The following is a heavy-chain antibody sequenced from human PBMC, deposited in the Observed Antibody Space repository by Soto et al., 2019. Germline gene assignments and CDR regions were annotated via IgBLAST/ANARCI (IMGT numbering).Heavy chain of an antibody. D-gene: IGHD6-25*01. V-gene: IGHV1-69*02. CDR1: GGTFSSYT. Sequence: QVQLVQSGAEVKKPGSSVKVSCKASGGTFSSYTISWVRQAPGQGLEWMGRIIPILGIANYAQKFQGRVTIPADKSTSTAYMELSSLRSEDTAVYYCARVPPYSSGWPWGQGTLVTVSS. CDR2: IIPILGIA. J-gene: IGHJ5*02. CDR3: ARVPPYSSGWP.